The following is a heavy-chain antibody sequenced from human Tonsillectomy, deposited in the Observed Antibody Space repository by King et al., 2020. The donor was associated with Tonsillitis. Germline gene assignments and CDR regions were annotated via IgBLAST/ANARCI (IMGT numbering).Heavy chain of an antibody. D-gene: IGHD3-3*01. J-gene: IGHJ3*02. CDR3: ARDLFGVVDDAFDI. CDR2: IYISGST. Sequence: VQLKESGPGMVKPSETLSLTCSVSGGSISSYYWSWIRQPAGKGLEWIGRIYISGSTNYNPSLKSRVTMSVDTSKNQFSVKLSSVTAADTAVYYCARDLFGVVDDAFDIWGQGTMVTVSS. CDR1: GGSISSYY. V-gene: IGHV4-4*07.